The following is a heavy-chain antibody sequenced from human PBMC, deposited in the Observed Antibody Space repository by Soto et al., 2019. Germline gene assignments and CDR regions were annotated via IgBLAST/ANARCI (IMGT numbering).Heavy chain of an antibody. CDR1: GFTFRSYA. CDR3: ARGDSNSWSDF. V-gene: IGHV3-30*01. J-gene: IGHJ4*02. Sequence: GGPLRLSCAASGFTFRSYAMDWVRQAPGKGLEWVAVISYDGTNKYYADSVKGRFTISRDNSKNTLSLQMNSLRPEDTAVYYCARGDSNSWSDFWGQGTLVTVS. D-gene: IGHD6-13*01. CDR2: ISYDGTNK.